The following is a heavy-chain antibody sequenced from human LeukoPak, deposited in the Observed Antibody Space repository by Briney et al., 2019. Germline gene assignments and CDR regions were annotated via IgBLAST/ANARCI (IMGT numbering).Heavy chain of an antibody. J-gene: IGHJ6*02. CDR2: IYTSGSS. D-gene: IGHD6-13*01. Sequence: SETLSLTCTVSGGSISNYCWSWVRQPPGKGLEWIGFIYTSGSSDYNPSLKSRVTISVDTSKNQFSLKLSSVTAADAAVYYCAGLRSSWYRYYGMDVWGQGTTVTVSS. V-gene: IGHV4-4*09. CDR1: GGSISNYC. CDR3: AGLRSSWYRYYGMDV.